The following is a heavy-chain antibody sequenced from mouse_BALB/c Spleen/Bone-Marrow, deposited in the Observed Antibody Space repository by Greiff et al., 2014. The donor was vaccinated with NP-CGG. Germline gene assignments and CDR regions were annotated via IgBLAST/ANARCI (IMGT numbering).Heavy chain of an antibody. J-gene: IGHJ1*01. CDR3: TRPSFYYGSSYWYFDV. V-gene: IGHV14-3*02. Sequence: VQLQQSGSELVKPGASVKLSCAASGFNIKDTYMHRVKQRPEQGLEWIGRIDPANGDTKYDPKFQGKATITADTSSNTAYLQLSSLTSEDTAVYYCTRPSFYYGSSYWYFDVWGAGTTVTVSS. CDR1: GFNIKDTY. D-gene: IGHD1-1*01. CDR2: IDPANGDT.